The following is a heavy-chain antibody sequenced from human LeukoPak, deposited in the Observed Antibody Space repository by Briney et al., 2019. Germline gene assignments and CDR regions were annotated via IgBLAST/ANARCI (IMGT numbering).Heavy chain of an antibody. CDR3: AKLSGYTIYYYYYMDV. CDR1: GFTFSSYG. Sequence: GGSLRLSRAASGFTFSSYGMSWVRQAPGKGLEWVSAISGSGGSTYYADSVKGRFTISRDNSKNTLYLQMNSLRAEDTAVYYCAKLSGYTIYYYYYMDVWGKGTTVTISS. J-gene: IGHJ6*03. D-gene: IGHD5-12*01. V-gene: IGHV3-23*01. CDR2: ISGSGGST.